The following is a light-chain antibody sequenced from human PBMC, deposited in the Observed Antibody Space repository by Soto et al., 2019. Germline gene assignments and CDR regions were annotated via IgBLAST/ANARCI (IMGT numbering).Light chain of an antibody. CDR3: SSYTSSSTPPYI. CDR1: SSDVGGYNY. Sequence: QSALTQPASVSGSPGQSITISCTGTSSDVGGYNYVSWYQHHPGKAPKLMIYDVTHRPSGVSHRFSGSKSGNTASLTISGLQAEDEADYYCSSYTSSSTPPYIFGTGTKLTVL. J-gene: IGLJ1*01. CDR2: DVT. V-gene: IGLV2-14*03.